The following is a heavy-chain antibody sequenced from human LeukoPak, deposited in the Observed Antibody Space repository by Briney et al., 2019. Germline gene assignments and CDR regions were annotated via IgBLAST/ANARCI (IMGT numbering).Heavy chain of an antibody. CDR2: ISGSGSST. CDR1: GVTFSSYA. V-gene: IGHV3-23*01. CDR3: AKAPSFGETPI. J-gene: IGHJ3*02. D-gene: IGHD3-10*01. Sequence: AGTLTLSCAASGVTFSSYAMSWVRQAPGTGLEWVSAISGSGSSTYYADSVKGRFTISSDNSKQSLSLQMNSISAEDTAVYYCAKAPSFGETPIWGQGTMVTVSS.